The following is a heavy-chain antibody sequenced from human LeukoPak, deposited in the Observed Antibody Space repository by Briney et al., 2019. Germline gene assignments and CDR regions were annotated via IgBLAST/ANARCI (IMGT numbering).Heavy chain of an antibody. CDR3: ARGQQWLEAFDY. CDR2: INPNSGVT. V-gene: IGHV1-2*02. CDR1: RYTFTSYY. D-gene: IGHD6-19*01. J-gene: IGHJ4*02. Sequence: ASVKVSCKASRYTFTSYYMHWVRQAPGQGLEWMGWINPNSGVTHYPQKFQGRVTMTRDTSIRTAYMEVSSLRSDDTAVYYCARGQQWLEAFDYWGLGTLVTVSS.